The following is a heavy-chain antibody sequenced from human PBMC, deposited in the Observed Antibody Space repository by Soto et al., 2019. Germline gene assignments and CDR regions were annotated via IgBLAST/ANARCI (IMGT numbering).Heavy chain of an antibody. J-gene: IGHJ6*02. Sequence: ASVKVSCKASGYTFTSYAMHWVRQAPGQRLEWMGWINAGNGNTKYSQKFQGRVTITRDTSASTAYMELSSLRSEGTAVYYCAKSYYDFWSGYYNYGTDVWGQGTTVTVSS. CDR2: INAGNGNT. CDR3: AKSYYDFWSGYYNYGTDV. V-gene: IGHV1-3*01. D-gene: IGHD3-3*01. CDR1: GYTFTSYA.